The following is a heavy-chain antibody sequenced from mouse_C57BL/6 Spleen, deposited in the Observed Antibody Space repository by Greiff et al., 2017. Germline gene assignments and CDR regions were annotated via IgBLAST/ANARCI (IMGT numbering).Heavy chain of an antibody. CDR1: GYAFSSSW. D-gene: IGHD1-1*02. CDR2: IYPGDGDT. Sequence: QVQLQQSGPELVKPGASVKISCKASGYAFSSSWMNWVKQRPGKGLEWIGRIYPGDGDTNYNGKVKGKATLTADKSSSTAYMQLSSLTSEDSAVYFCASYGYWYFDVWGTGTTVTVSS. V-gene: IGHV1-82*01. CDR3: ASYGYWYFDV. J-gene: IGHJ1*03.